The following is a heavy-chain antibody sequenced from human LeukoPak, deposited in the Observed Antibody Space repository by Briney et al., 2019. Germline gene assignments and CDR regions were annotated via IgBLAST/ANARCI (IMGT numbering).Heavy chain of an antibody. CDR1: GFTFSSYA. CDR3: AKHPYNWDHFDEF. V-gene: IGHV3-23*01. D-gene: IGHD1-20*01. J-gene: IGHJ4*02. Sequence: GGSLRLSCAASGFTFSSYAMSWVRQAPGKGLEWVSAISGSGGSTYYADSVKGRFTISRDNSKNTLYLQMNSLRAEDTALYYCAKHPYNWDHFDEFWGQGTLVTVSS. CDR2: ISGSGGST.